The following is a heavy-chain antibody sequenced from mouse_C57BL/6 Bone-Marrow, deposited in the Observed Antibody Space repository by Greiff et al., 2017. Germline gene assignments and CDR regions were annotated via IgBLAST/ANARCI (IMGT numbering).Heavy chain of an antibody. D-gene: IGHD2-5*01. J-gene: IGHJ1*03. CDR3: ARYPHIVTRYFDV. Sequence: DVKLQESGPGLVKPSQSLSLTCSVTGYSITSGYSWNWIRQFPGNKLEWMGYISYDGSNNYNPSLKNRISITRDTSKNQFFLKLNSVTTEDTATYYCARYPHIVTRYFDVWGTGTTVTVSS. CDR1: GYSITSGYS. CDR2: ISYDGSN. V-gene: IGHV3-6*01.